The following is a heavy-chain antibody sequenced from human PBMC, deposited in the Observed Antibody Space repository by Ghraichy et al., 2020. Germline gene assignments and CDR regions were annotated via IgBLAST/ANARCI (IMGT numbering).Heavy chain of an antibody. Sequence: GGSLRLSCAASGFTFSSYSMNWVRQAPGKGLEWVSSISSSSSYIYYADSVKGRFTISRDNAKNSLYLQMNSLRAEDTAVYYCARDLGDGDYVLPPDYWGQGTLVTVSS. J-gene: IGHJ4*02. V-gene: IGHV3-21*01. CDR2: ISSSSSYI. CDR1: GFTFSSYS. D-gene: IGHD4-17*01. CDR3: ARDLGDGDYVLPPDY.